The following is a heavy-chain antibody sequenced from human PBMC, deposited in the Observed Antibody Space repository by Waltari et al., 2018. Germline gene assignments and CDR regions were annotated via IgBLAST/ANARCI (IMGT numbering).Heavy chain of an antibody. D-gene: IGHD3-3*01. Sequence: QLQLQESGSGLVKPSQTLSLTCAVSGGSISSGGYSWSWIRQPPGKGLEWIGYIYHSWSTYYNPSLKSRVTISVDRSKNQFSLKLSSVTAADTAVYYCARGRVYYDFWSGSTDYYYYMDVWGKGTTVTVSS. CDR1: GGSISSGGYS. CDR2: IYHSWST. V-gene: IGHV4-30-2*01. J-gene: IGHJ6*03. CDR3: ARGRVYYDFWSGSTDYYYYMDV.